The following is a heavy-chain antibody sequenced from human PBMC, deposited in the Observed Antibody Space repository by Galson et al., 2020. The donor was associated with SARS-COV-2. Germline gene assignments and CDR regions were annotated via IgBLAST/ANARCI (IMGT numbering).Heavy chain of an antibody. CDR1: RFAFSTYA. V-gene: IGHV3-23*01. J-gene: IGHJ6*03. D-gene: IGHD3-10*01. CDR3: AKGGVRGVNYYYYYDMDV. Sequence: GGSLRLSCAASRFAFSTYAMTWVRQAPGKGLEWVSSISDTGDKTNYADSVKGRFISSRDNSKNTLYLQMNSLRAEDTAVYYCAKGGVRGVNYYYYYDMDVWGKGTTVTVSS. CDR2: ISDTGDKT.